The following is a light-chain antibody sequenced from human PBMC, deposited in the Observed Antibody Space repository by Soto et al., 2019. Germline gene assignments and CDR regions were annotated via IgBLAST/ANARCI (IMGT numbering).Light chain of an antibody. Sequence: QSALTQPASVSGSPGQSITISCTGTSSDVGSYNLVSWYQQHPGKAPKLMIYEGSKRPSGVSNRFSGSKCGNTASLTISGLQAEDEADYYCCSYAGSRVFAGGTKLTVL. CDR2: EGS. CDR3: CSYAGSRV. J-gene: IGLJ3*02. V-gene: IGLV2-23*01. CDR1: SSDVGSYNL.